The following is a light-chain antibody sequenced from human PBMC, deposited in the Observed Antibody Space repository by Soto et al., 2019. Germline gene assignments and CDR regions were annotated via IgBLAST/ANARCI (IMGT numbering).Light chain of an antibody. V-gene: IGKV1-5*03. J-gene: IGKJ1*01. CDR3: QQHYSYWT. CDR2: KAS. Sequence: DIHMTQSPYTLSASVGDRVTITCRASQSISSWLAWYQQKPGKAPKLLIYKASSLESGVPARFSGSGSGTYFTLTISSLQPDDFPSYYSQQHYSYWTLRQGTKVDI. CDR1: QSISSW.